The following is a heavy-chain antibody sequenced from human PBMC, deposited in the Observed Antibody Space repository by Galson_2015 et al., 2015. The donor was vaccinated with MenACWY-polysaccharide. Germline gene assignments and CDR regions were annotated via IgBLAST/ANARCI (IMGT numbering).Heavy chain of an antibody. Sequence: SVKVSCKASGYTFTSYGISWARQAPGQGLEWMGWISAYNGNTNYAQKLQGRVTMTTDTSTTTAYMELRSLRSDDTAVYYCARDLGIAAAGNSFDYWGQGTLVTVSS. V-gene: IGHV1-18*01. CDR1: GYTFTSYG. J-gene: IGHJ4*02. D-gene: IGHD6-13*01. CDR3: ARDLGIAAAGNSFDY. CDR2: ISAYNGNT.